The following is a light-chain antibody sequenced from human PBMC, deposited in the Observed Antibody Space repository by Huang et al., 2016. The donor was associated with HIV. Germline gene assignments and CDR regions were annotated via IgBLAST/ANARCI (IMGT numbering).Light chain of an antibody. V-gene: IGKV3-15*01. CDR2: GAS. J-gene: IGKJ4*01. CDR3: QQYNNWPLT. Sequence: STLAVTPRQKSTLAVWPSQSVSSTSAGYKHSPGQSHGLLIYGASTRDTRIPARFSDSGSGTEFTLTISSLQSEDFAVYYCQQYNNWPLTFGGGTKVELK. CDR1: QSVSST.